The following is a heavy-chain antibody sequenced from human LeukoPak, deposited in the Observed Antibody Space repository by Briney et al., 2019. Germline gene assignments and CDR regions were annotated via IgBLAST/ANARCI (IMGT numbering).Heavy chain of an antibody. CDR3: AKGDCSGGSWPGPLN. J-gene: IGHJ4*02. Sequence: QPGGSLMLSCAASGFTFSSYAMTWVRQAPGKVLEWVSAIIGSGGSTYYADSVKGRFTIYRDNSKNTVYLQMNSLRVEDTALYYCAKGDCSGGSWPGPLNWGQGTLVTVSS. CDR1: GFTFSSYA. CDR2: IIGSGGST. D-gene: IGHD2-15*01. V-gene: IGHV3-23*01.